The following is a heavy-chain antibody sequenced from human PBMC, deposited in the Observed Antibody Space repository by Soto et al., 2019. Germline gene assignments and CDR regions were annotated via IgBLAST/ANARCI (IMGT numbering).Heavy chain of an antibody. CDR2: INPNSGGT. CDR1: GYSFAGYY. J-gene: IGHJ4*02. D-gene: IGHD2-15*01. V-gene: IGHV1-2*04. Sequence: ASVKVSCKASGYSFAGYYMHWVRQAPGQGLEWMGWINPNSGGTNYAQKFQGWVTMTRDTSISTAYMELSRLRSDDTAVYYCARGYCSGCRCPDVNFDYWGQGTLVTVSS. CDR3: ARGYCSGCRCPDVNFDY.